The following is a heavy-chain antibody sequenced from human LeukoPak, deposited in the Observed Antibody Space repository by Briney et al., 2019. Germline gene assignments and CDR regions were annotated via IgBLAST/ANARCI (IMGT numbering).Heavy chain of an antibody. D-gene: IGHD2-2*02. CDR3: ARDLQYCSSTSCYSPGWFDP. J-gene: IGHJ5*02. V-gene: IGHV4-59*01. CDR2: IYYRGST. CDR1: GGSISRYY. Sequence: PSETLSLTCTVSGGSISRYYWSWIRQPPGKGLEWIGYIYYRGSTNYNPSLKSRVTISVDTSKNQFSLKLSSVTAADTAVYYCARDLQYCSSTSCYSPGWFDPWGQGTLVAVSS.